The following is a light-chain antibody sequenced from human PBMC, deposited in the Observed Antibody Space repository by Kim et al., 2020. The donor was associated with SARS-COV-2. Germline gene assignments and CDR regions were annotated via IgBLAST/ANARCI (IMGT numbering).Light chain of an antibody. CDR3: AACDDSLNGVV. V-gene: IGLV1-44*01. Sequence: QSVLTQPPSASGTPGQSVTISCSGSSSNIGSNTVNWYQQLPGTAPKLLIYSNNQRPSGVPDRFSGSKSGTSASLAISGLQSEDEADYYCAACDDSLNGVVFGGGTQLTVL. CDR2: SNN. J-gene: IGLJ2*01. CDR1: SSNIGSNT.